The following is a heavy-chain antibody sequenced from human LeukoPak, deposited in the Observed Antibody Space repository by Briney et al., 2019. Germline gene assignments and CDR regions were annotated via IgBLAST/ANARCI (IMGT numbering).Heavy chain of an antibody. CDR2: ISAYNGNT. J-gene: IGHJ4*02. Sequence: ASVEVSCKASGYTFTSYGISWVRQAPGQGLEWMGWISAYNGNTNYAQKLQGRVTMTTDTSTSTAYMELRSLRAEDTALYYCVRDRAWSAVDGTDYFDYWGQGALVSVSS. CDR3: VRDRAWSAVDGTDYFDY. V-gene: IGHV1-18*01. D-gene: IGHD6-19*01. CDR1: GYTFTSYG.